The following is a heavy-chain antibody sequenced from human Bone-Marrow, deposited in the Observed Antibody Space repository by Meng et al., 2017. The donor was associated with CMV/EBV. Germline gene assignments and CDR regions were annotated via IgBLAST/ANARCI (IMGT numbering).Heavy chain of an antibody. CDR2: ISASGGST. CDR1: GFTFSSYG. Sequence: GGSLRLSCAASGFTFSSYGMSWVRQALGKGLEWVSTISASGGSTYYADSVKGRFTISRDNSKNTLYLQMNSLRSNDTAVYYCAKAHYSIGPGAFDIWGQGTMVTVSS. D-gene: IGHD6-25*01. J-gene: IGHJ3*02. V-gene: IGHV3-23*01. CDR3: AKAHYSIGPGAFDI.